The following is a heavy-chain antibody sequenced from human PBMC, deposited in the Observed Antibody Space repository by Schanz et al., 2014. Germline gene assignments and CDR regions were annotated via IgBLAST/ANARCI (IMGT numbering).Heavy chain of an antibody. D-gene: IGHD3-9*01. Sequence: EVQLVESRGGLVQPGGSLRLSCAASGFTFDIYSMNWVRQAPGKGLEWVSYISSSTTTTYYADSVKGRFTISRDNAKNSLFLQMHSLRADDTAVYYCARSTYYDILTGQTHTRVDVRYFDLWGRGTLVTVSS. J-gene: IGHJ2*01. CDR3: ARSTYYDILTGQTHTRVDVRYFDL. CDR1: GFTFDIYS. CDR2: ISSSTTTT. V-gene: IGHV3-48*04.